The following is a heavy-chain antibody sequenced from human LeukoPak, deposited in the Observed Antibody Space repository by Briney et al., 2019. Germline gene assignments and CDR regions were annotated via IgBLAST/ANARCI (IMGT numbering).Heavy chain of an antibody. J-gene: IGHJ4*02. D-gene: IGHD2-15*01. CDR3: ARRARYCSGGSCYGEIDY. CDR2: MNPNSGNT. Sequence: ASVKVSCKASGYTFTSYDINWVRQATGQGLEWMGWMNPNSGNTGYAQKFQGRVTMTRNTSISTAYMELSSLRSEVTAVYYCARRARYCSGGSCYGEIDYWGQGTLVTVSS. V-gene: IGHV1-8*01. CDR1: GYTFTSYD.